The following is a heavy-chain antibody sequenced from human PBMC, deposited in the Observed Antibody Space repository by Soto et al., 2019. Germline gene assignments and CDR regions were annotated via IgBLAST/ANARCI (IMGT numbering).Heavy chain of an antibody. CDR1: GFTFNRHW. D-gene: IGHD1-1*01. Sequence: EVQLVESGGGLVQPGGSLRLSCAVSGFTFNRHWMSWVRQTPGKGLEWVASIKEDGSEKSYVDSVKGRFTISSDNAKNSLFLQINSLRVEDTAVYYCVRTGWNPPDYWGQGTLGTASS. V-gene: IGHV3-7*01. CDR2: IKEDGSEK. CDR3: VRTGWNPPDY. J-gene: IGHJ4*02.